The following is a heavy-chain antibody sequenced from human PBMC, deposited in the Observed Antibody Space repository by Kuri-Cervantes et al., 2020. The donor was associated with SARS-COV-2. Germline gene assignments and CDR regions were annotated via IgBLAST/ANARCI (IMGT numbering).Heavy chain of an antibody. CDR1: GFTFSSYA. Sequence: GESLKISCAASGFTFSSYAMQWVRQAPGKGLDWVSGIYGGDTYYADSVKGRFTVSRDISKNTLYLQMNGLRAEDTAVYYCAKTLSTVRYYWYGMDVWGQGTPVTVSS. D-gene: IGHD4-11*01. V-gene: IGHV3-23*01. J-gene: IGHJ6*02. CDR3: AKTLSTVRYYWYGMDV. CDR2: IYGGDT.